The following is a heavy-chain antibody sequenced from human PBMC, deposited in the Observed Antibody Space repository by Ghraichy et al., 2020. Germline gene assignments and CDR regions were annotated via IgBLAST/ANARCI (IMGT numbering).Heavy chain of an antibody. J-gene: IGHJ6*02. V-gene: IGHV3-48*03. Sequence: GGSLRLSCAASGFTFSSYEMNWVRQAPGKGLEWVSYISSSGSTIYYADSVKGRFTISRDNAKNSLYLQMNSLRAEDTAVYYCAREDCSGGSCYSPVSRYYYGMDVWGQGTTVTVSS. D-gene: IGHD2-15*01. CDR1: GFTFSSYE. CDR3: AREDCSGGSCYSPVSRYYYGMDV. CDR2: ISSSGSTI.